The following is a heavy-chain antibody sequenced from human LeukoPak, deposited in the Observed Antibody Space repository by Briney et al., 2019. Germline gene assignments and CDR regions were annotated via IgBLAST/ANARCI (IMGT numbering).Heavy chain of an antibody. Sequence: PSQTLPLTCTVSGGSISSGGYYWSWIRQPPGKGLEWIGYIYHSGSTYYNPSLKGRVTISVDRSKNQFSLKLSSVTAADTAVYYCARGIAVPDYWGQGTLVTVSS. CDR1: GGSISSGGYY. D-gene: IGHD3-16*02. CDR2: IYHSGST. CDR3: ARGIAVPDY. V-gene: IGHV4-30-2*01. J-gene: IGHJ4*02.